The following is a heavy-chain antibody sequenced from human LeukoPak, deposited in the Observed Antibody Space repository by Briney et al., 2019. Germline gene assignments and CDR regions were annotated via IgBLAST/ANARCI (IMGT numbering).Heavy chain of an antibody. J-gene: IGHJ4*02. CDR1: GGTFSSYA. V-gene: IGHV1-69*13. D-gene: IGHD1-26*01. CDR3: ARMVPSGSYYNY. Sequence: ASVTVSFKASGGTFSSYAISWVRQAPGQGLEWMGGIIPIFGTANYAQKFQGRVTITADESTSTAYMELSSLRSEDTAVYYCARMVPSGSYYNYWGQGTLVTVSS. CDR2: IIPIFGTA.